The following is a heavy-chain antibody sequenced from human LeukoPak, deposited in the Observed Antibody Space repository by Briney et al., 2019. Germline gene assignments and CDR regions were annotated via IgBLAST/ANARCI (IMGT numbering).Heavy chain of an antibody. CDR3: ASRRGYSYRRAFDI. D-gene: IGHD5-18*01. Sequence: SETLSLTCTVSGGSISSYYWSWIRQPPGKGLEWIGEINHSGSTNYNPSLKSRVTISVDTSKNQFSLKLSSVTAADTAVYYCASRRGYSYRRAFDIWGQGTMVTVSS. J-gene: IGHJ3*02. V-gene: IGHV4-34*01. CDR2: INHSGST. CDR1: GGSISSYY.